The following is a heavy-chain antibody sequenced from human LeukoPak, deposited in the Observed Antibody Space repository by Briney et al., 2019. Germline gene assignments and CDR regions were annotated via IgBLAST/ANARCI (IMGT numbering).Heavy chain of an antibody. V-gene: IGHV5-51*01. Sequence: RGESLKISCKGSGYTFPSYWIGWLRQMPGKGLEWVGIIYPGDSDTRYSPSFQGQVNISAHKSISTAYLQWSSLKASDTAMYYCARLNSGNYSPADYWGQGTLVTDSS. CDR2: IYPGDSDT. CDR1: GYTFPSYW. D-gene: IGHD1-26*01. J-gene: IGHJ4*02. CDR3: ARLNSGNYSPADY.